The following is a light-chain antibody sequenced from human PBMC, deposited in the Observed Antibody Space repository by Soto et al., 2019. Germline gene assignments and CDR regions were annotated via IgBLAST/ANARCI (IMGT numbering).Light chain of an antibody. CDR3: SSYTSTSTQV. CDR2: EVR. J-gene: IGLJ1*01. V-gene: IGLV2-14*01. Sequence: QSALTQPASVSVSPGQSITISCTGTSSDIGRYNYVSWYQQHPGKVPKLIISEVRNRPSGVSDRFSGSKSGNSASLTISGLQAGDEADYYCSSYTSTSTQVFGSGTKVTVL. CDR1: SSDIGRYNY.